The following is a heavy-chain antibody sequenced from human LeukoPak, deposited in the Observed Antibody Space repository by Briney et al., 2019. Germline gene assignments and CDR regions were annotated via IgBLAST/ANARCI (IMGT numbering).Heavy chain of an antibody. CDR3: AREVNPRYDILTGYPLDY. D-gene: IGHD3-9*01. V-gene: IGHV1-69*13. Sequence: SVKVSCKASGGTFSSYAISWVRQAPGQGLEWMGGIIPIFGTANYAQRFQGRVTITADESTSTAYMELSSLRSEDTAVYYCAREVNPRYDILTGYPLDYWGQGTLVTVSS. CDR1: GGTFSSYA. J-gene: IGHJ4*02. CDR2: IIPIFGTA.